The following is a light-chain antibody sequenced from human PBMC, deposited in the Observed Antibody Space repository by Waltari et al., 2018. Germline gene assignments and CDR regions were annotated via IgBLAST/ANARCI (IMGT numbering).Light chain of an antibody. Sequence: EVVMTQSPATLSVSPGERATLSCRASQSVYTNLAWYQQKPGQAPRLLIYGASTRATGIPARFRGSGSGTEFTLTISSLQSEDFALYYCQQFYNYPRTFGPGTTVDIK. J-gene: IGKJ3*01. CDR3: QQFYNYPRT. V-gene: IGKV3-15*01. CDR2: GAS. CDR1: QSVYTN.